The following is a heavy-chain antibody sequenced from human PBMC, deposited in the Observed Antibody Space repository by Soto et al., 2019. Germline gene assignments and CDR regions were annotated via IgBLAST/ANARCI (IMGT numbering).Heavy chain of an antibody. CDR3: AKDTYYHDSSGYYVFDY. CDR1: GVTFSSYG. Sequence: QVQLVESGGDVVQPGRSLRLSCVASGVTFSSYGIHWVRQAPGKGLEWVAVVSYDGSNKHYADSVKGRFTISRDNSENMVSLQMNSLRAEDTAAYYCAKDTYYHDSSGYYVFDYWGQGTLVTVSS. V-gene: IGHV3-30*18. J-gene: IGHJ4*02. CDR2: VSYDGSNK. D-gene: IGHD3-22*01.